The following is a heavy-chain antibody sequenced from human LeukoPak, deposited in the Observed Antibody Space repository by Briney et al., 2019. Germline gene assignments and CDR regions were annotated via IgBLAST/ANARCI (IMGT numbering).Heavy chain of an antibody. CDR3: ARLGMIQAYSTEDY. CDR1: GFIFSGSA. CDR2: TYSGGDT. D-gene: IGHD6-13*01. J-gene: IGHJ4*02. Sequence: GGSLTLSCAASGFIFSGSAMNWVRQAPGKGLEWVSVTYSGGDTYYADSVKGRFTISRDNSKNTLYLQMNSLRAEDTAVYYCARLGMIQAYSTEDYWGQGTLVTVSS. V-gene: IGHV3-53*01.